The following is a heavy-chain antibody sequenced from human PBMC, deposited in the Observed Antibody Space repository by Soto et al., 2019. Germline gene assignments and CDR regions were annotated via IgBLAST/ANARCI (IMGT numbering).Heavy chain of an antibody. Sequence: EVQLLASGGGLVQPGGSLRLSCAASGFTFSSYAMSWVRQAPGKGLEWVSAISGSGDSTYYADSVKGRFTISRDNSKNTLYLQMNSLRAEDTAVYYWASGGIAVAGQYLWGQGSLVTVSS. CDR2: ISGSGDST. J-gene: IGHJ4*02. V-gene: IGHV3-23*01. CDR3: ASGGIAVAGQYL. D-gene: IGHD6-19*01. CDR1: GFTFSSYA.